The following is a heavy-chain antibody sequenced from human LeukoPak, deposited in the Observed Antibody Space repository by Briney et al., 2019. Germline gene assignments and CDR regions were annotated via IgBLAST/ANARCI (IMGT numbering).Heavy chain of an antibody. V-gene: IGHV3-30*02. CDR1: GFTFSSYG. CDR3: AKAPVTTCRGAYCYPFDY. J-gene: IGHJ4*02. CDR2: IRYDGSNK. Sequence: GGSLRLSCVASGFTFSSYGIHWVRQAPGKGLEWVAFIRYDGSNKYYADSVKGRFTISRDSSKNTLFLQMNRLRPEDAAVYYCAKAPVTTCRGAYCYPFDYWGQGTLVTVSS. D-gene: IGHD2-21*01.